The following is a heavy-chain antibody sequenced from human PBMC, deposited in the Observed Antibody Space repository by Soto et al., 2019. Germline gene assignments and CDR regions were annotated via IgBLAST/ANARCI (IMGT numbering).Heavy chain of an antibody. CDR3: VLRPHGDYFAY. D-gene: IGHD4-17*01. CDR1: GFTVSTNY. CDR2: IYYGGGT. J-gene: IGHJ4*02. V-gene: IGHV3-66*01. Sequence: EVHLVESGGGLVQPGGSLRLSCADSGFTVSTNYMTWVRQAPGKGLEWVSVIYYGGGTYYAASVKGRFTISRDNSKNTVYLQMNSLRAEDTAVDYCVLRPHGDYFAYWGQGTLVTVSS.